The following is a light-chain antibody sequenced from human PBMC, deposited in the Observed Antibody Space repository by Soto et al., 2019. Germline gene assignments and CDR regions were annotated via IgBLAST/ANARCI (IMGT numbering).Light chain of an antibody. J-gene: IGKJ4*01. CDR2: PAS. CDR1: QVMSNW. V-gene: IGKV1-12*01. CDR3: QQANSLPLT. Sequence: DIQMTQSPPSVSASVGDRVTITCRASQVMSNWLAWYQQKPGKAPQLLIYPASSLQSGVPSRFSGSGSGTDFTLTTISLQPEDFAIYYCQQANSLPLTFGGGTKVEIK.